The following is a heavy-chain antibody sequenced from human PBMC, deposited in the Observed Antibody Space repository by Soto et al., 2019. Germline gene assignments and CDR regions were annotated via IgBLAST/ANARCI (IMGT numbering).Heavy chain of an antibody. J-gene: IGHJ4*02. Sequence: QVQLVESGGGVVQPGRSLRLSCAASGFTFSSYAMHWVRQAPGKGLEWVAVISYDGSNKYYADSVKGRFTISRDNSKNTLYLQMNSLRAEDTAVYYCARDADVSDYYGSASSTFDYWGQGTLVTVSS. D-gene: IGHD3-10*01. CDR2: ISYDGSNK. V-gene: IGHV3-30-3*01. CDR1: GFTFSSYA. CDR3: ARDADVSDYYGSASSTFDY.